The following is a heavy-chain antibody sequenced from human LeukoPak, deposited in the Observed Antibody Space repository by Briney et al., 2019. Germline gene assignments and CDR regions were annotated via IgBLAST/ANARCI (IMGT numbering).Heavy chain of an antibody. Sequence: ASVKVSCKASGYTFTSYDINWVRQATGQGLEWMGWMIPNSGNTSYAQKFQGRVTITRNTSISTAYMELSSLRSEDTAVYYCARGVVGATISPYFDIWGQGTMVTVSS. CDR2: MIPNSGNT. J-gene: IGHJ3*02. V-gene: IGHV1-8*03. CDR1: GYTFTSYD. D-gene: IGHD1-26*01. CDR3: ARGVVGATISPYFDI.